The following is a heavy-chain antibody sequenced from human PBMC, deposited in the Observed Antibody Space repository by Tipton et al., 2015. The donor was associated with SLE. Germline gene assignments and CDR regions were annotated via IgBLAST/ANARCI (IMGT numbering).Heavy chain of an antibody. CDR1: GGSMTSGGYY. CDR3: ASGRWFGELLASDI. Sequence: LRLSCNVSGGSMTSGGYYWNWIRQYPGRGLEWIGYIHYSGSTYYNTALKSRLVISAETSKSHFSLELNSVTAADTAVYYCASGRWFGELLASDIWGRGTMVTVSS. CDR2: IHYSGST. V-gene: IGHV4-31*03. J-gene: IGHJ3*02. D-gene: IGHD3-10*01.